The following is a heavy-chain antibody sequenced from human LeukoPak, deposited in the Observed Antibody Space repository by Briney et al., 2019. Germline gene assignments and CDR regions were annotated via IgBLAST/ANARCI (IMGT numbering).Heavy chain of an antibody. V-gene: IGHV4-38-2*02. CDR1: GGSISSGYY. D-gene: IGHD1-26*01. J-gene: IGHJ6*03. CDR2: IYHSGST. Sequence: SETLSLTCTVSGGSISSGYYWGWIRQPPGKGLEWIGSIYHSGSTYYNPSLKSRVTISVDTSKNQFSLKLSSVTAADTAVYYCARASGSYFYYMDVWGKGTTVTVSS. CDR3: ARASGSYFYYMDV.